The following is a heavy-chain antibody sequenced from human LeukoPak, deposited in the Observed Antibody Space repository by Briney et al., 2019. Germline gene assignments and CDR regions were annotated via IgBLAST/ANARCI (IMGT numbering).Heavy chain of an antibody. CDR1: GGSISVSNSNW. CDR3: ARGFVAAAGTGWYFDL. J-gene: IGHJ2*01. V-gene: IGHV4-4*02. CDR2: IYHSGST. Sequence: SETLSLTCAISGGSISVSNSNWWSWVRQPPGKGLEWIGEIYHSGSTNYNPSLKSRVTISVDTSNNQFSLNLSSVTAADTAVYYCARGFVAAAGTGWYFDLWGRGTLVTVSS. D-gene: IGHD6-13*01.